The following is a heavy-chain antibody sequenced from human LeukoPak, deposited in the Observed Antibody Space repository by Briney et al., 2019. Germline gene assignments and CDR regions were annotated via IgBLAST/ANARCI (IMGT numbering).Heavy chain of an antibody. D-gene: IGHD6-19*01. CDR3: TRGGDLSTVAGALDY. CDR1: GFTVSSNY. J-gene: IGHJ4*02. V-gene: IGHV3-49*04. CDR2: IRSNPYGGTT. Sequence: GGSLRLSCAASGFTVSSNYMSWVRQAPGKGLEWVGFIRSNPYGGTTEYAASVKGRFTIPRDDSKSIAYLQMNSLKTEDTAVYYCTRGGDLSTVAGALDYWGQGTLVTVSS.